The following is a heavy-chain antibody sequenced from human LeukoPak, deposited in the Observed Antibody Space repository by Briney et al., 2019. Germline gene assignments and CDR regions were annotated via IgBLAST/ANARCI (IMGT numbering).Heavy chain of an antibody. CDR3: AKTFMGLPYFDY. CDR2: IYPGDSNT. J-gene: IGHJ4*02. D-gene: IGHD5-12*01. V-gene: IGHV5-51*01. Sequence: GESLKISCKGSGYSFTTYWIAWVRQMPGKGLEWMGIIYPGDSNTRYSPSFQGQVTISADKSICTAYLQWSSLRASDTAMYYCAKTFMGLPYFDYWGQGTLVTVSS. CDR1: GYSFTTYW.